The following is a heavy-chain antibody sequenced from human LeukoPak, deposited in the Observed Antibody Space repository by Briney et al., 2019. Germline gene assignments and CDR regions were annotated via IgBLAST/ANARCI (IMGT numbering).Heavy chain of an antibody. V-gene: IGHV3-30*18. J-gene: IGHJ4*02. CDR2: ISYDGRNK. Sequence: PGGSLRLSCAASGFTFSSYGMHWVRQAPGKGLEWLAVISYDGRNKYYADSVKGRFTISRDNSKNTLYLQMNSLRAEDTAVYYCAKAEYCTGARCYSAAFAYWGQGTLVTVSS. CDR3: AKAEYCTGARCYSAAFAY. CDR1: GFTFSSYG. D-gene: IGHD2-8*02.